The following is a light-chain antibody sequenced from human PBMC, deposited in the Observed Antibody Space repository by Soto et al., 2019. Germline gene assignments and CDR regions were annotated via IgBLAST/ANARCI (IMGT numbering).Light chain of an antibody. J-gene: IGKJ5*01. V-gene: IGKV3-20*01. CDR3: QQYADSPIT. CDR2: GAS. Sequence: EIVLTQSPGTLSLSPGERATLSCRASQSFSSSYLAWYQQKPGQAPRLVIYGASSRATGIPDRFSGSGSGTDFTLTISRLEVEDFAVYYCQQYADSPITFGQGTLLEIK. CDR1: QSFSSSY.